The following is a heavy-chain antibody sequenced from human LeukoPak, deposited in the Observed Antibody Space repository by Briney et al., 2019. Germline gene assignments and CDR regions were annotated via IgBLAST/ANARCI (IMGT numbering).Heavy chain of an antibody. J-gene: IGHJ5*02. Sequence: PSETLSLTCAVYVGSFSGYYWSWIRQPPGKGLEWIGEINHSGSTNYNPSLKSRVTISVDTSKNQFSLKLSSVTAADTAVYYCARGWAIWDSSTTGTGWFDPWGQGTLVTVSS. D-gene: IGHD1-1*01. CDR3: ARGWAIWDSSTTGTGWFDP. V-gene: IGHV4-34*01. CDR2: INHSGST. CDR1: VGSFSGYY.